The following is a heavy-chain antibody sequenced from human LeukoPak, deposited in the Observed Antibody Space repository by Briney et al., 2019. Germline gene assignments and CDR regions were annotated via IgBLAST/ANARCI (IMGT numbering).Heavy chain of an antibody. CDR3: ARALQIFGVDYNWFDP. V-gene: IGHV4-59*01. CDR1: GGSISSYY. CDR2: IYYSGST. J-gene: IGHJ5*02. D-gene: IGHD3-3*01. Sequence: SETLSLTCTVSGGSISSYYWSWIRQPPGKGLEWIGYIYYSGSTNSNPSLKSRVTLSVDTSKNQFSLKLSSVTAADTAVYYCARALQIFGVDYNWFDPWGQGVLVTVSS.